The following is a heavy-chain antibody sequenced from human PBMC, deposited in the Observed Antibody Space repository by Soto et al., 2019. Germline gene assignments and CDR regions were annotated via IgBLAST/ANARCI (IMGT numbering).Heavy chain of an antibody. V-gene: IGHV3-30-3*01. CDR3: ARDEAMIVVHDAFDI. D-gene: IGHD3-22*01. CDR2: ISYDGSNK. CDR1: GFTFSSYA. J-gene: IGHJ3*02. Sequence: QVQLVESGGGVVQPGRSLRLSCAASGFTFSSYAMHWVRQAPGKGLEWVAVISYDGSNKYYADSVKGRFTISRDNSKKPLYLQMNSLRAEDTAVYYCARDEAMIVVHDAFDIWGQGTMVTVSS.